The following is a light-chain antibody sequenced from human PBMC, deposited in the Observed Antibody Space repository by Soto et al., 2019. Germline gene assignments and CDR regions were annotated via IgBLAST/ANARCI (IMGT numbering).Light chain of an antibody. J-gene: IGKJ5*01. CDR1: QSVSNN. V-gene: IGKV3-15*01. Sequence: EIGMTLSPATLSVYQGERVTLSCRASQSVSNNLVWYQQKPGQAPRLLMYGSSIRATGIPARFSGSGSGTEITLTISSLQSEDFAVYYCQQHNNWPPITFGQGTRLEIK. CDR2: GSS. CDR3: QQHNNWPPIT.